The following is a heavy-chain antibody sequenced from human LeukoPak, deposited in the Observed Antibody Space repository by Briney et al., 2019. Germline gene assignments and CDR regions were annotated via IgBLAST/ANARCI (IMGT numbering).Heavy chain of an antibody. D-gene: IGHD3-9*01. CDR3: ARSYYDILTGYWVDDTFDI. J-gene: IGHJ3*02. CDR2: IESDGSST. V-gene: IGHV3-74*01. CDR1: GSTFSDYW. Sequence: GGSLRLSCAASGSTFSDYWMHWVRQGPGKGLERVSRIESDGSSTSYADSVKGRFTISRDNAKNTLYLQMNSLRAEDTAVYYCARSYYDILTGYWVDDTFDIWGQGTMVTVSS.